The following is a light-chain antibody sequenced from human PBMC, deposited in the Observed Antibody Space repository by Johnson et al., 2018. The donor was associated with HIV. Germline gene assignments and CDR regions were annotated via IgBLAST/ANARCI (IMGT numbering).Light chain of an antibody. CDR3: GTWDSSLSAGWV. V-gene: IGLV1-51*01. Sequence: QAVLTQPPSVSAAPGQKVTISCSGSSSNIGNNYVSWYQQLPGTAPKLLIYDNNKRPSGIPDRFSGSQSGTSATLGITGLQTGDEADYYCGTWDSSLSAGWVFGTGTKVTVL. CDR2: DNN. CDR1: SSNIGNNY. J-gene: IGLJ1*01.